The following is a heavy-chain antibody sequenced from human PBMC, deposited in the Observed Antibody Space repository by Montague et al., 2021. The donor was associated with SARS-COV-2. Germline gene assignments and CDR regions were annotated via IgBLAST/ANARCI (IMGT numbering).Heavy chain of an antibody. V-gene: IGHV4-31*03. CDR2: IYYSGST. CDR3: ARAGTITMIVVVIDAFDI. Sequence: TLSLTCTVTGGSISSGSYYWSWIRQHPGKGLEWIGYIYYSGSTYYNPSLKSRVTISVDTSKNQFSLKLSSVTAADTAVYYCARAGTITMIVVVIDAFDIWGQGTMVTVSS. CDR1: GGSISSGSYY. D-gene: IGHD3-22*01. J-gene: IGHJ3*02.